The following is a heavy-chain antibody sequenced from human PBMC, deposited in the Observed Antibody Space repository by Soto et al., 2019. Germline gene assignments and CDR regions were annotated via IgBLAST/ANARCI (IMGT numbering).Heavy chain of an antibody. D-gene: IGHD3-16*01. Sequence: VESLKISCRGSGYSFTSYWIGWVRQMPGKGLEWIGIIYPGDSDTRYSPSFQGQVTISADKSISTAYLQWSSLKASDTAMYYCARSLRSIWALYIWGQGTMVTVSS. V-gene: IGHV5-51*01. CDR3: ARSLRSIWALYI. J-gene: IGHJ3*02. CDR1: GYSFTSYW. CDR2: IYPGDSDT.